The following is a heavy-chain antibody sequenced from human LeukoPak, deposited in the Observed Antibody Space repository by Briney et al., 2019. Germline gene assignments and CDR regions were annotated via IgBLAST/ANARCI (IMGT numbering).Heavy chain of an antibody. D-gene: IGHD4-11*01. J-gene: IGHJ4*02. CDR1: GFTFSSYW. CDR2: INTDRSST. V-gene: IGHV3-74*01. CDR3: ARGLQGIDY. Sequence: GGSLRLSCAASGFTFSSYWMHWVRQGPGKGLVWVSRINTDRSSTNYADSVKGRFTISRDNAKNTLYLQMNSLRAEDTAVYYCARGLQGIDYWGQGTLVTVSS.